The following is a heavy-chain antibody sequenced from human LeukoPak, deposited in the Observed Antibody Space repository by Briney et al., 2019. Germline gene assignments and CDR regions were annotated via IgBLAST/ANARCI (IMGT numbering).Heavy chain of an antibody. V-gene: IGHV4-61*02. Sequence: SQTLSLTCTVSGGSISSGSYYWSWIRQPAGKGLEWIGRIYTSGSTNYNPSLKSRVTMSVDTSKNQFSLKLSSVTAADTAVYYCARDGLLTIFGVVTPFDPWGQGTLVTVSS. CDR3: ARDGLLTIFGVVTPFDP. J-gene: IGHJ5*02. D-gene: IGHD3-3*01. CDR2: IYTSGST. CDR1: GGSISSGSYY.